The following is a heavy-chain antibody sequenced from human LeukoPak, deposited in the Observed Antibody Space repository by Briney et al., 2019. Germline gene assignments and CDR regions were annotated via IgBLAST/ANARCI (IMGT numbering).Heavy chain of an antibody. CDR2: IWYDGSNK. CDR1: GFTFSSYG. D-gene: IGHD6-13*01. V-gene: IGHV3-33*01. CDR3: ARESLVLTGDY. J-gene: IGHJ4*02. Sequence: GGSLRLSWAASGFTFSSYGMHWVRQAPGKGLEWVAVIWYDGSNKYYADSVKGRFTISRDNSKNTLYLQMNSLRAEDTAVYYCARESLVLTGDYWGQGTLVTVSS.